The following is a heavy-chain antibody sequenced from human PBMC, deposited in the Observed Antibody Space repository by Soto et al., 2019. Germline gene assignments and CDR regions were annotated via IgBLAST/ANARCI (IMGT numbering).Heavy chain of an antibody. V-gene: IGHV5-51*01. CDR1: RCISYW. J-gene: IGHJ5*02. CDR2: IYPGDSDT. Sequence: RCISYWVGWVLTQTGRSLEWMGIIYPGDSDTRYSPSFQGQVTISADKSISTAYLQWSSLTASDTAIYDCAGQGSIANRRTGLDRWGQRTSVTVSS. D-gene: IGHD2-21*01. CDR3: AGQGSIANRRTGLDR.